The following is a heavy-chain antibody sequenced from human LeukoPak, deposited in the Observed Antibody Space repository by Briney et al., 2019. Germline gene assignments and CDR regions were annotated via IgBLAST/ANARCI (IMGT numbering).Heavy chain of an antibody. CDR2: IRGSGDNT. J-gene: IGHJ4*02. V-gene: IGHV3-23*01. D-gene: IGHD2-15*01. Sequence: GGSLRLSCAASGSTFSSYAMTWVRQAPGKGLEWVSSIRGSGDNTYYADSVKGRFTISRDNSKSTLFLQMNSLRVEDTAVYYCAKGALYCSGASCYSGNDYWGQGTLVTVSS. CDR3: AKGALYCSGASCYSGNDY. CDR1: GSTFSSYA.